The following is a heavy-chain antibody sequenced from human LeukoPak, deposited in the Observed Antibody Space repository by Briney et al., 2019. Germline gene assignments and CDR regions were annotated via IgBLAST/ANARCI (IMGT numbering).Heavy chain of an antibody. Sequence: PGGSLRLSCVASGFTFSSSWMTWVRQAAGKGLEWVANIKQDGSEKHYADSVEGRFTISRDNAKNTLYLQMNNLNSEDTAVYFCATAGDRSRLVSWGRATLVTVSS. CDR2: IKQDGSEK. V-gene: IGHV3-7*01. J-gene: IGHJ5*01. CDR3: ATAGDRSRLVS. CDR1: GFTFSSSW. D-gene: IGHD3-16*01.